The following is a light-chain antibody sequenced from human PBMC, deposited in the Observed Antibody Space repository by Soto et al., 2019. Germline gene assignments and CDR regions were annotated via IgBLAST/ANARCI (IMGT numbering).Light chain of an antibody. V-gene: IGLV1-40*01. J-gene: IGLJ2*01. CDR1: SFDLGAGYD. CDR3: PSYDIRFSAVA. Sequence: QSVLTQPPSVSGAPGQTVTIACTGSSFDLGAGYDVHWYQQRPGTAPKVVIYRNNNRPSGVPDRFSGSKSGTSASLAITGLQPADEADYYCPSYDIRFSAVAFGGGTQLTVL. CDR2: RNN.